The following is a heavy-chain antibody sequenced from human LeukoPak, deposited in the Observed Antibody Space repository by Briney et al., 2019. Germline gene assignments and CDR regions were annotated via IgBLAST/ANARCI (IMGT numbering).Heavy chain of an antibody. CDR3: ARGPPNWGYDY. CDR1: GYTFTSYD. V-gene: IGHV1-8*01. Sequence: ASVRVSCMASGYTFTSYDFNWVRQATGQRPEWMGWMSPNSGDTGYAQKFQDRVTMTRNTSISTAYMELSSLRSDDTAVYYCARGPPNWGYDYWGQGTLVTVSS. CDR2: MSPNSGDT. J-gene: IGHJ4*02. D-gene: IGHD7-27*01.